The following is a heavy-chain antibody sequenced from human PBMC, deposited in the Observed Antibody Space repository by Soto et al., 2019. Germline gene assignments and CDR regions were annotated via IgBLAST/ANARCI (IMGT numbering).Heavy chain of an antibody. V-gene: IGHV1-69*04. CDR1: GGTFSSYT. J-gene: IGHJ4*02. CDR3: ERDSLGPDDY. Sequence: GASVKVSCKASGGTFSSYTISWVRQAPGQGLEWMGRIIPTLGIANYAQKFQGRVTITADKSTSTAYMELSSLRSEDTAVYYCERDSLGPDDYWGQGTLVTVSS. CDR2: IIPTLGIA.